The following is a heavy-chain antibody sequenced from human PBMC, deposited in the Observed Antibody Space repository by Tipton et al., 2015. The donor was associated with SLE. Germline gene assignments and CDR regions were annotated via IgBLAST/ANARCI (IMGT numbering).Heavy chain of an antibody. D-gene: IGHD3-22*01. Sequence: SLRLSCAASGFTFSRFVMHWVRQAPGKGLVWVAVVSYDGSNKYYADSVRGRFTISRDNSKNTLYLQMSSLRPEDTAVYYCAKDQGFYYDNSDIFDFWGQGTLVTVSS. CDR1: GFTFSRFV. J-gene: IGHJ4*02. CDR2: VSYDGSNK. V-gene: IGHV3-30-3*01. CDR3: AKDQGFYYDNSDIFDF.